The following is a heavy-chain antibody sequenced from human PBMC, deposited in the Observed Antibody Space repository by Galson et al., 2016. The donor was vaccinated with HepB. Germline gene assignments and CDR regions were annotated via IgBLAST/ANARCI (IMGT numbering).Heavy chain of an antibody. D-gene: IGHD3-3*01. CDR3: AKDSAWRSRWRFDYFDY. Sequence: SLKLSCAASGFNLDEYTMHWVRQAPGEGLEWVALIGWDVGSTYYADSVKGRVTISRDNSKNSLYLQMNSLRTEDTALYYCAKDSAWRSRWRFDYFDYWGQGTLVTVSS. J-gene: IGHJ4*02. CDR2: IGWDVGST. V-gene: IGHV3-43*01. CDR1: GFNLDEYT.